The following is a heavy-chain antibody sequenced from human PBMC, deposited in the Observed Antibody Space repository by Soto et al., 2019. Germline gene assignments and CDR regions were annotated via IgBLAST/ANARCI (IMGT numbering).Heavy chain of an antibody. J-gene: IGHJ4*02. Sequence: GGSLRLSCAASGFTVSSNYMSWVRQAPGKGLEWVSVIYSGGSTYYADSVKGRFTISRDNSKNTLYLQMNSLRAEDTAVYYCARVYDYIWGSYGYFEYWGQGTLVTVSS. D-gene: IGHD3-16*01. CDR3: ARVYDYIWGSYGYFEY. CDR1: GFTVSSNY. V-gene: IGHV3-66*01. CDR2: IYSGGST.